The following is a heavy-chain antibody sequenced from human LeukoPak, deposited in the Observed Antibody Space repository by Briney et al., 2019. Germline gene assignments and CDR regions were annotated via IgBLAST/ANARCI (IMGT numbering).Heavy chain of an antibody. D-gene: IGHD2/OR15-2a*01. CDR1: GYTFTCYY. Sequence: GASAKVSCKASGYTFTCYYMDWVRQAPGQGLEWMGWINPNSGGTNYAQKVQGRVTMTRDTSIGTAYMELSRLRADDTAVYFSARGPPFRRGPYYTEVWGKRTPVTVSS. J-gene: IGHJ6*03. CDR3: ARGPPFRRGPYYTEV. CDR2: INPNSGGT. V-gene: IGHV1-2*02.